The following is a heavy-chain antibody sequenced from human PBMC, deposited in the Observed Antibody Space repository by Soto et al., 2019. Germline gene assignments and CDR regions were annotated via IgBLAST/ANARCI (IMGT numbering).Heavy chain of an antibody. V-gene: IGHV1-69*01. CDR2: VIPIFSIM. Sequence: QVQLVQSGAEVKKPGSSVKVSCKASGCTLSNYAIAWVRLAPGQGLEWVGGVIPIFSIMKYAQKVQDRVTFTADDSTKTAYMELSSLTAEDTAVYYCARGRTIFGVVNFDYWGQGTLVTVSS. CDR3: ARGRTIFGVVNFDY. CDR1: GCTLSNYA. J-gene: IGHJ4*02. D-gene: IGHD3-3*01.